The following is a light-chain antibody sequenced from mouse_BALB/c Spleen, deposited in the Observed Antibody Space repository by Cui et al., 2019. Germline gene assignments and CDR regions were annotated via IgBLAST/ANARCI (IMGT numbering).Light chain of an antibody. CDR2: DTS. J-gene: IGKJ5*01. Sequence: QIVLTQSPAIMSASPGEKVTMTCSASSSVSYMYCYQQKPGSSPRLLIYDTSNLAAGVPVRFSGSGSGTSYSLTISRMEAEDAATYYCQQWSSYPLTFGAGTKLELK. CDR3: QQWSSYPLT. V-gene: IGKV4-55*01. CDR1: SSVSY.